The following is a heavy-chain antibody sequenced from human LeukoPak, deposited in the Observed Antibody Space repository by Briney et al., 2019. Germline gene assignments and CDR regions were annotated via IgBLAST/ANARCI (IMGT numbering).Heavy chain of an antibody. V-gene: IGHV3-48*02. CDR3: ARVWQDYSGVDY. Sequence: GGSLRLSCAASGFTFSGYHINWVRQAPGKGLEWISYISTAGTTIYYADPVKGRFAISRDNAKSSLYLQMNSLRDEDTAVYYCARVWQDYSGVDYWGQGTLVTVSS. J-gene: IGHJ4*02. CDR2: ISTAGTTI. D-gene: IGHD2-21*01. CDR1: GFTFSGYH.